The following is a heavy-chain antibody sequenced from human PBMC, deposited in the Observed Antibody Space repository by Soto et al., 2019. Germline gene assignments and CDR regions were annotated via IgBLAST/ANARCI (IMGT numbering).Heavy chain of an antibody. V-gene: IGHV4-59*01. CDR1: GGSITSYR. D-gene: IGHD2-15*01. CDR2: TSYTGNT. J-gene: IGHJ5*02. CDR3: SRYMHGGFTHCFYP. Sequence: ETWPLTCIVSGGSITSYRWSWIRHLPEKVLEWIAYTSYTGNTNYHPSFQSRVTISIDTSKNRLSLKMTSMTAADAAVYYCSRYMHGGFTHCFYPWGQGTLDHVSS.